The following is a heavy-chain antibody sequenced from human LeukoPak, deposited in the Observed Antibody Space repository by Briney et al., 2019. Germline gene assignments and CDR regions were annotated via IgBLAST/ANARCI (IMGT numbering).Heavy chain of an antibody. J-gene: IGHJ4*02. CDR3: ASVTGIIQPGY. CDR1: GFTFTSYA. CDR2: ISSSGSTI. D-gene: IGHD5-18*01. V-gene: IGHV3-48*04. Sequence: GGSLRLSCAASGFTFTSYAMNWIRQAPGKGLEWVSYISSSGSTIYYADSVKGRFTISRDNAKNSLYLQMNSLRAEDTAVYYCASVTGIIQPGYWGQGTLVTVSS.